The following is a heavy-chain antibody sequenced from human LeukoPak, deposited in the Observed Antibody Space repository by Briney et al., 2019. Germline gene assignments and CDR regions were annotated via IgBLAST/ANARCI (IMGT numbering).Heavy chain of an antibody. V-gene: IGHV3-23*01. CDR3: ATDGGGYYPIDY. CDR2: ISDNGRRT. D-gene: IGHD3-22*01. CDR1: GFTFSSYA. Sequence: GGSLRFSGAASGFTFSSYAMSWVRQAPGKGLEWVSGISDNGRRTYYADSVKGRFTISRDNSKNTLYLQMNSLRAEDTAVYYCATDGGGYYPIDYWGQGTLVTVSS. J-gene: IGHJ4*02.